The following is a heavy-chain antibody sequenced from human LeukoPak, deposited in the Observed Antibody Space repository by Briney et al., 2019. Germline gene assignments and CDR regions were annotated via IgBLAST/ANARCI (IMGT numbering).Heavy chain of an antibody. CDR2: IIPIFGTA. V-gene: IGHV1-69*13. J-gene: IGHJ4*02. Sequence: SVKVSCKASRGTFSSYAISWVRQTPGQGLEWMGGIIPIFGTANYAQKFQGRVTITADECTSTAYMELSSLRSEDTAVYYCARGARELRYFDWLFNWGQGTLVTVSS. CDR3: ARGARELRYFDWLFN. CDR1: RGTFSSYA. D-gene: IGHD3-9*01.